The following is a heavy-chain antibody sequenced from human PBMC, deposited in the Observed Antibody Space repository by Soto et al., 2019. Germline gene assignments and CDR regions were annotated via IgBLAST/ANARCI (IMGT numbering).Heavy chain of an antibody. CDR3: ARHAENVYDYVWGGYRSTHFDY. CDR1: GYSFTSYW. CDR2: IDPSDSYT. V-gene: IGHV5-10-1*01. D-gene: IGHD3-16*02. J-gene: IGHJ4*02. Sequence: GESLKISCKGSGYSFTSYWISWVRQMPGKGLEWMGRIDPSDSYTNYSPSFQGHVTISADKSISTAYLQWSSLKASDTAMYYCARHAENVYDYVWGGYRSTHFDYWGQGTLVTVSS.